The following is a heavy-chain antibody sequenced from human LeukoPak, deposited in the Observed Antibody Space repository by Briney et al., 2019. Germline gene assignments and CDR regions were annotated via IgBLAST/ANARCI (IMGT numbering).Heavy chain of an antibody. Sequence: SETLSLTCTVSGGSISSSSYYWGWIRQPPGKGLEWIGSIYYSGSTYYNPSLKSRVTISVDTSKNQSSLKLSSVTAADTAVYYCARDPPASIGYYYMDVWGKGTTVTVSS. CDR1: GGSISSSSYY. V-gene: IGHV4-39*07. D-gene: IGHD2-15*01. J-gene: IGHJ6*03. CDR2: IYYSGST. CDR3: ARDPPASIGYYYMDV.